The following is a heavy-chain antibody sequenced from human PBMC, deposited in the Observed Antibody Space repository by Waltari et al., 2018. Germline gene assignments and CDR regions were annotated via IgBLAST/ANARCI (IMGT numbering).Heavy chain of an antibody. J-gene: IGHJ3*02. CDR2: IYSKGNT. CDR3: ARDATYYYGSGSSSGDAFDI. D-gene: IGHD3-10*01. CDR1: GLTFCSKY. V-gene: IGHV3-66*01. Sequence: EVQLVGSGGGLVQPGGSRRLSAAATGLTFCSKYMRGGRWAPGEGLEWVSVIYSKGNTYYADSVKGRFTTSRDNSKNTLYLQMNSLRAEDTAVYYCARDATYYYGSGSSSGDAFDIWGQGTMVTVSS.